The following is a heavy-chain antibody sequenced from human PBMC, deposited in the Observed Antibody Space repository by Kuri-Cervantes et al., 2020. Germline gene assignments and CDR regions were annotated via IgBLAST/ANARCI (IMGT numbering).Heavy chain of an antibody. Sequence: ASVKVSCKASGYTFTSYDINWVRQAPGKGLEWMGGFDPEDGETIYAQKFQGRVTMTEDTSTDTAYMELSSLRSEDTAVYYCATGLGYYDFWSGSTPLDDYWGQGTLVTVSS. CDR2: FDPEDGET. V-gene: IGHV1-24*01. J-gene: IGHJ4*02. CDR1: GYTFTSYD. D-gene: IGHD3-3*01. CDR3: ATGLGYYDFWSGSTPLDDY.